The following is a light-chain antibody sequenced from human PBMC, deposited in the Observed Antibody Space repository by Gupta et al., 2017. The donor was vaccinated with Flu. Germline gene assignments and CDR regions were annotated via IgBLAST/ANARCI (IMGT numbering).Light chain of an antibody. CDR1: QSISSW. V-gene: IGKV1-5*03. Sequence: QMTHSPSTLSASVGDRVTITCRASQSISSWLAWYQQKPGKAPKLLIYKASSLESGVPSRFSGSGYGTEFTLTISSLQPDDFAAYYCQQYNSYSFFTFGHGTKVDSK. CDR2: KAS. CDR3: QQYNSYSFFT. J-gene: IGKJ3*01.